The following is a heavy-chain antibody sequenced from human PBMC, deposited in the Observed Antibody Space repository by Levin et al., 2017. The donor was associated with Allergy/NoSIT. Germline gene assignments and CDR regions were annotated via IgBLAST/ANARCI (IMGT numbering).Heavy chain of an antibody. CDR2: ISGSGGST. CDR1: GFTFSSYA. D-gene: IGHD6-13*01. CDR3: AKVQSAAGTFMGGVFDY. J-gene: IGHJ4*02. V-gene: IGHV3-23*01. Sequence: PGGSLRLSCAASGFTFSSYAMSWVRQAPGKGLEWVSAISGSGGSTYYADSVKGRFTISRDNSKNTLYLQMNSLRAEDTAVYYCAKVQSAAGTFMGGVFDYWGQGTLVTVSS.